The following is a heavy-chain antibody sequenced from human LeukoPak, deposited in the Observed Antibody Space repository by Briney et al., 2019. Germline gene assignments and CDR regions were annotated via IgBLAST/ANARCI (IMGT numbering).Heavy chain of an antibody. Sequence: GGSLRLSCAASGFTFDDCAMHWVRQAPGKGLEWVSGISWNSGSIGYADSVKGRFTISRDNAKNSLYLQMNSLRAEDTALYYCATGYSYGYDFDYWGQGTLVTVSS. D-gene: IGHD5-18*01. CDR2: ISWNSGSI. CDR1: GFTFDDCA. CDR3: ATGYSYGYDFDY. V-gene: IGHV3-9*01. J-gene: IGHJ4*02.